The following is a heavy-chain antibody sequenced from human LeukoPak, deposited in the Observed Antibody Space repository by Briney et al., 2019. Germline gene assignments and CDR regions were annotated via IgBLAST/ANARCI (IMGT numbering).Heavy chain of an antibody. D-gene: IGHD2-15*01. Sequence: ERSLRLSCAASGFTFSSYAMHWGRQAPGKGLRWVALISYDGNDKFYGDSVKGRFTISRDNSKNTLSLQMNSLRPEDTAFYYCARSYCSGGRCYYADFWGQGTLVTVSS. CDR1: GFTFSSYA. CDR2: ISYDGNDK. V-gene: IGHV3-30-3*01. J-gene: IGHJ4*02. CDR3: ARSYCSGGRCYYADF.